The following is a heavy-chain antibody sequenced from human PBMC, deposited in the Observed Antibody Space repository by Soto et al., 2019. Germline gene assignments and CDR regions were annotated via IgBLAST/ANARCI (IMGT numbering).Heavy chain of an antibody. CDR2: IDPSDSYT. D-gene: IGHD4-4*01. J-gene: IGHJ6*02. CDR1: GYSFTSYW. CDR3: ARHVNSYSNDYYYGMDV. V-gene: IGHV5-10-1*01. Sequence: PGESLKISCKGSGYSFTSYWISWVRQMPGKGLEWMGRIDPSDSYTNYSPSFQGHVTISADKSISTAYLQWRSLKASDTAMYYCARHVNSYSNDYYYGMDVWGQGTTVTVSS.